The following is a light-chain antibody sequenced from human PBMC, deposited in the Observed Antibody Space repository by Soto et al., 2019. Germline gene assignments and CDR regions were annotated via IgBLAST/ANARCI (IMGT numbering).Light chain of an antibody. V-gene: IGKV3-15*01. CDR1: QSVSSS. CDR2: GAS. Sequence: EIVMTQSPATLSVSPGERATLSCRASQSVSSSLAWYQQKHGQAPRLLIYGASTRPTGIPARFSGTGSGTEFTLTITSLQSEDFAVYYCQQYNNWPPWTFGQGTMVEIK. J-gene: IGKJ1*01. CDR3: QQYNNWPPWT.